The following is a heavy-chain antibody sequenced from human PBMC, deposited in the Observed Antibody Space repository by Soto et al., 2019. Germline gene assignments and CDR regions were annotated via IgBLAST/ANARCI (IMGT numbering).Heavy chain of an antibody. V-gene: IGHV1-69*02. CDR2: IIPILGIA. Sequence: VSCKASGGTFSSYTISWVRQAPGQGLEWMGRIIPILGIANYAQKFQGRVTITADKSTSTAYMELSSLRSEDTAVYYRAIISIRSRGAFDIWGQGTMVTVSS. CDR1: GGTFSSYT. J-gene: IGHJ3*02. CDR3: AIISIRSRGAFDI. D-gene: IGHD2-21*01.